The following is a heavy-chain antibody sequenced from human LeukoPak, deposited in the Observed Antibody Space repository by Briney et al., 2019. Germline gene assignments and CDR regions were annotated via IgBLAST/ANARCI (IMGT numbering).Heavy chain of an antibody. J-gene: IGHJ6*02. CDR1: GGSISSSSYY. Sequence: SETLSLTCTVSGGSISSSSYYWGWIRQPPGKGLEWIGSIYYSGSTYYNPSLKSRVTISVDTSKNQFSLKLSSVTAADTAVYYCATKLRYCSGGSCYLAYYGMDVWGQGTTVTVSS. CDR2: IYYSGST. CDR3: ATKLRYCSGGSCYLAYYGMDV. V-gene: IGHV4-39*07. D-gene: IGHD2-15*01.